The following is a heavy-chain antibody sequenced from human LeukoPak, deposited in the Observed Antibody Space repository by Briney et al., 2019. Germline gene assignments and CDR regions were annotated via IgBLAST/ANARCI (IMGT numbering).Heavy chain of an antibody. Sequence: GGSLRLSCVASGFILSTSGMNWVRQAPGKGLEWVSFIASDGTIYYADSVKGRFTLSRDNAKNSLYLQMNSLRSEDTAVYYCARAKPKNMVRGLIMRRESRYYFDYWGQGTLVTVSS. J-gene: IGHJ4*02. V-gene: IGHV3-48*04. CDR3: ARAKPKNMVRGLIMRRESRYYFDY. CDR2: IASDGTI. D-gene: IGHD3-10*01. CDR1: GFILSTSG.